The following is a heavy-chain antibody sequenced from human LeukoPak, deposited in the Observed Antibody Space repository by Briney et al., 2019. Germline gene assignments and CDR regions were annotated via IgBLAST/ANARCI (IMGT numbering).Heavy chain of an antibody. V-gene: IGHV4-59*08. J-gene: IGHJ6*02. CDR1: GGSVTGYY. CDR3: ARHDSIGYYQRGMDV. CDR2: SYYTGTI. D-gene: IGHD2-15*01. Sequence: RASETLPLTCAVLGGSVTGYYWSWNRLSPGKGLEWIGYSYYTGTIIYNPSLTSRVTLSVDTSKNQFSLNLRSVTAADTAVYYCARHDSIGYYQRGMDVWGQGTTVIVSS.